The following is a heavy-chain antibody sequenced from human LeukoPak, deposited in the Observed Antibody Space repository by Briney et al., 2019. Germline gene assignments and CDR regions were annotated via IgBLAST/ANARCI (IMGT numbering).Heavy chain of an antibody. Sequence: PGRSLTLSCAASGFTFSTYGMHWVRQAPGKGLEWVAVISYDGNNKYYADSVKGRFTISRDNSKNTLYLQMNSLRAEDTAVYYCARDKVNSGYEGYYFDYWGQGTLVTVSS. V-gene: IGHV3-30*03. D-gene: IGHD5-12*01. CDR1: GFTFSTYG. CDR2: ISYDGNNK. J-gene: IGHJ4*02. CDR3: ARDKVNSGYEGYYFDY.